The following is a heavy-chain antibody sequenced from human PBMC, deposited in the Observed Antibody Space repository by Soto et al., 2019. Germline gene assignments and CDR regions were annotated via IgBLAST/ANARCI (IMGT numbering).Heavy chain of an antibody. CDR2: CGGGGST. J-gene: IGHJ6*03. CDR3: AKFRGQYYHSYYMDV. V-gene: IGHV3-23*01. D-gene: IGHD3-16*01. Sequence: EVQLLESGGTLVQPGGSLRLSCAASGFIFSNYAMTWVRQAPGKGLQWVSSCGGGGSTYYADPVKGRFTCSRDNSKNTLFLQMNSLRAEDTAVYYCAKFRGQYYHSYYMDVWGKGTTVTVSS. CDR1: GFIFSNYA.